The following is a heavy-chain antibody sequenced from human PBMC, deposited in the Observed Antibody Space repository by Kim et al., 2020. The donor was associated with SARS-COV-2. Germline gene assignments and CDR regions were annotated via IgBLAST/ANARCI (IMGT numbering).Heavy chain of an antibody. CDR3: AKGYSSGLAHY. J-gene: IGHJ4*02. CDR2: T. V-gene: IGHV3-53*01. Sequence: TYTADSVKGRVTISRDNAKNTLYLQMNSLRAEDTAVYYCAKGYSSGLAHYWGQGTLVTVSS. D-gene: IGHD6-19*01.